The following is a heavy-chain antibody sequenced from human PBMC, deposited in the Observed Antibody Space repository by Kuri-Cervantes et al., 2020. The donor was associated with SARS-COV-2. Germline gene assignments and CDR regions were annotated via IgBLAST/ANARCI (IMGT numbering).Heavy chain of an antibody. Sequence: LSCTVSGGSISGYYWSWIRQPPGKGLEWIGYHYFSGSTHYNQSLKSRVTISVERSKIQFSLKLSSVTAADTAVYYCARQMMSSITIFGVVITRNWFDPWGQGTLVTVSS. D-gene: IGHD3-3*01. CDR1: GGSISGYY. CDR2: HYFSGST. CDR3: ARQMMSSITIFGVVITRNWFDP. V-gene: IGHV4-59*08. J-gene: IGHJ5*02.